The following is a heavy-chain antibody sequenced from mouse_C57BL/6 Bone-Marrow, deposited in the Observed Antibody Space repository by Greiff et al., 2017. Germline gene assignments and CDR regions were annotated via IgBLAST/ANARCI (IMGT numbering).Heavy chain of an antibody. V-gene: IGHV5-17*01. CDR3: ARHPYYGSSYGYFDY. J-gene: IGHJ2*01. D-gene: IGHD1-1*01. CDR1: GFTFSDYG. CDR2: ISSGSSTI. Sequence: EVKLMESGGGLVKPGGSLKLSCAASGFTFSDYGMHWVRQAPEKGLEWVAYISSGSSTIYYADTVKGRFTISRDNAKNTLFLQMTSLRSEDTAMYYCARHPYYGSSYGYFDYWGQGTTRTVSS.